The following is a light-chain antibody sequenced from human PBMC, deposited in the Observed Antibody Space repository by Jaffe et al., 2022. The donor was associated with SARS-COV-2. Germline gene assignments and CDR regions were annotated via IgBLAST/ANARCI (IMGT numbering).Light chain of an antibody. CDR2: WAS. J-gene: IGKJ1*01. Sequence: IVLTQFPDSLAVSLGERATIKCKSSQNVFYSSANKNYLAWYQQKPGGPPKLLIYWASTRGSGVPDRFSGSGSGTDFTLTISSLQAEDVAVYYCQQYYSSPRTFGQGTKVEIK. CDR1: QNVFYSSANKNY. V-gene: IGKV4-1*01. CDR3: QQYYSSPRT.